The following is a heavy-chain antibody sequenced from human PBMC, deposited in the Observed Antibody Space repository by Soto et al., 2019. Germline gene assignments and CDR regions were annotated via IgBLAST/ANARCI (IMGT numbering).Heavy chain of an antibody. CDR2: IWYDGSNK. D-gene: IGHD3-3*02. CDR1: GFTFSSYG. V-gene: IGHV3-33*01. Sequence: GGSLRLSCAASGFTFSSYGMHWVRQAPGKGLEWVAVIWYDGSNKYYADPVKGRFTISRDNSKNTLYLQMNSLRAEDTAVYYCARGRPYLLDDLTYFDYWGQGTLVTVSS. J-gene: IGHJ4*02. CDR3: ARGRPYLLDDLTYFDY.